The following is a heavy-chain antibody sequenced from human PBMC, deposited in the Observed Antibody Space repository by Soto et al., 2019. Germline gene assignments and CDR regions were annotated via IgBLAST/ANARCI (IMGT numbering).Heavy chain of an antibody. CDR2: IKSKSAGGTT. Sequence: EVQLVESGGGLVKPGGSVRLSCAASGFTFSNAWMSWVRQAPGKGLEWVGRIKSKSAGGTTEYDAPVKDRFTISRDDSKNTLYLQRNSLKIEDTAVYYCARGHRSSGKIFDSWGQGTLVTVSS. D-gene: IGHD3-22*01. J-gene: IGHJ4*02. CDR1: GFTFSNAW. V-gene: IGHV3-15*01. CDR3: ARGHRSSGKIFDS.